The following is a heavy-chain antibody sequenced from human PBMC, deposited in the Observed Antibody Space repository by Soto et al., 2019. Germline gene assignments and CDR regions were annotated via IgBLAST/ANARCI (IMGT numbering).Heavy chain of an antibody. CDR3: ARVREYSGYDYDY. Sequence: ASVKVSCKASGYTFTSYDINWVRQATGQGLEWMGWMNPNSGNTGYAQKFQGRVTMTRNTSISTAYMELSGLRSEDTAVYYCARVREYSGYDYDYWGQGTLVTVSS. V-gene: IGHV1-8*01. CDR1: GYTFTSYD. D-gene: IGHD5-12*01. J-gene: IGHJ4*02. CDR2: MNPNSGNT.